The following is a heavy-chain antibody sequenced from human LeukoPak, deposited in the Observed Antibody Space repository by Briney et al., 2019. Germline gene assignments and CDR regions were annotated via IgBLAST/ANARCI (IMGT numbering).Heavy chain of an antibody. CDR3: ATYSSSWYYCDY. CDR1: GYTLTELS. V-gene: IGHV1-24*01. J-gene: IGHJ4*02. CDR2: FDLEEGET. D-gene: IGHD6-13*01. Sequence: ASVTVSCKVSGYTLTELSMYWVRQAPGKGREWMGGFDLEEGETIYAQKFQGRVTMTEDTSTDTAYMELSSLRSEDTAVYYCATYSSSWYYCDYWGQGTLVTVSS.